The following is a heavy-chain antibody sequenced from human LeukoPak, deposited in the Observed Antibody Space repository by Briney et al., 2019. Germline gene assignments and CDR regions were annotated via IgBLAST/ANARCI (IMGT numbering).Heavy chain of an antibody. Sequence: SETLSLTCTVSGGSISSGGYYWSWIRQHPGKGLEWIGYIYYSGSTYYNPSLKSRVTISVDTSKNQFSLKLSSVTAADTAVYYCARGFQYQLLPTYYYGMDVWGQGTTVTVSS. V-gene: IGHV4-31*03. J-gene: IGHJ6*02. CDR2: IYYSGST. CDR3: ARGFQYQLLPTYYYGMDV. CDR1: GGSISSGGYY. D-gene: IGHD2-2*01.